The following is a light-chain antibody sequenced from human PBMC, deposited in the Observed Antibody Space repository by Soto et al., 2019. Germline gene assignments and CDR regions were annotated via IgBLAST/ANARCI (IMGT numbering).Light chain of an antibody. CDR2: GAS. Sequence: EFVLTQSPGTLSLSPGERATLSCRASQSISSSFLAWYQHKPGQAPRLLIYGASFRGTGIPDRFSGGGSGTVFTLTISRLEPEDFAVYYCQRYGSSPPLTFGGGTKVEI. CDR1: QSISSSF. CDR3: QRYGSSPPLT. V-gene: IGKV3-20*01. J-gene: IGKJ4*01.